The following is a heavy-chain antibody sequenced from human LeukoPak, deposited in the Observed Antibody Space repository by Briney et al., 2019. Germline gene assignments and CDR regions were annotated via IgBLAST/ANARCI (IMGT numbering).Heavy chain of an antibody. Sequence: PGESLKISCKASGYMFKIYDITWVRQAPGQGLEWMGWISPNNGNTKHAQKFQDRVTLTTDTSTNTAYMEVRSPRSDDTAVYYCAREVRGSYDFWGQGTLVTVS. D-gene: IGHD1-26*01. J-gene: IGHJ4*02. CDR3: AREVRGSYDF. CDR2: ISPNNGNT. CDR1: GYMFKIYD. V-gene: IGHV1-18*01.